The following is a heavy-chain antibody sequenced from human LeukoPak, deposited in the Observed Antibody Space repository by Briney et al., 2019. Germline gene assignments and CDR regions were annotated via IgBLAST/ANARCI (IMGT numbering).Heavy chain of an antibody. V-gene: IGHV3-21*01. CDR2: ISSSSSYI. Sequence: GGSLRLSCAASGFTFSSYSMNWVRQAPGKGLEWVSSISSSSSYIYYADSVKGRFTISRDNAKNSLYLQMNSLRAEDTAVYYCARDEGARSRYWYFDLWGRGTLVTVSS. J-gene: IGHJ2*01. CDR3: ARDEGARSRYWYFDL. CDR1: GFTFSSYS.